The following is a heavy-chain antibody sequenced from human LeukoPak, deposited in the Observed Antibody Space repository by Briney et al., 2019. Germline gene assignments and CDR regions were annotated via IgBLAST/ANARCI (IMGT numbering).Heavy chain of an antibody. CDR2: ISSSGSNI. CDR3: ARCFRVKYEHELGH. V-gene: IGHV3-11*04. J-gene: IGHJ5*02. CDR1: GFTFSAYS. Sequence: PGRSLRLSCAASGFTFSAYSMSWIRQAPGKGLEWVSYISSSGSNIYYAGSVKGRFTISRDNAKNSLYLQMNSLRAEDTAVYYFARCFRVKYEHELGHWGQGTLVTVSS. D-gene: IGHD3-10*01.